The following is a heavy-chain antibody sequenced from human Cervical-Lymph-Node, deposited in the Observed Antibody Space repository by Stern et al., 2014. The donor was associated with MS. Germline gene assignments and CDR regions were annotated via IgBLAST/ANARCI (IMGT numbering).Heavy chain of an antibody. CDR1: GFTFKNHG. CDR2: ISYDGISK. D-gene: IGHD6-13*01. Sequence: DQLVESGGGVVQPGGSLRLSWAASGFTFKNHGMHWVRQAPGKGLEWVAVISYDGISKYYADSVKGRVAISRDDSKNTVYLQMNSLKVEDTAVYYCAKDGAAATRAYYLDHWGQGTLVTVSS. V-gene: IGHV3-30*18. CDR3: AKDGAAATRAYYLDH. J-gene: IGHJ4*02.